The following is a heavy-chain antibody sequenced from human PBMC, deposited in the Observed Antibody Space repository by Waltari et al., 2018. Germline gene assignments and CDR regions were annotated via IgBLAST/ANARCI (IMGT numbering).Heavy chain of an antibody. CDR1: GGTFSSYA. V-gene: IGHV1-69*12. Sequence: QVQLVQSGAEVKKPGSSVKVSCKASGGTFSSYAISWVRQAPGQGLEWMGWRIPIFVTENDAQKFQCRVTSSADESTSTSYMELSSLRSEDTAVYYCARGRELLGAYWFDPWGQGTLVTVSS. CDR3: ARGRELLGAYWFDP. D-gene: IGHD1-26*01. J-gene: IGHJ5*02. CDR2: RIPIFVTE.